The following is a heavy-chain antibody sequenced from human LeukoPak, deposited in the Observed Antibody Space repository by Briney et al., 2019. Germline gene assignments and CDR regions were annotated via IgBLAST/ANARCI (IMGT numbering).Heavy chain of an antibody. J-gene: IGHJ4*02. CDR2: INHSGST. Sequence: PSETLSLTCAVYGGSFSGCYWSWIRQPPGKGLEWIGEINHSGSTNYNPSLKSRVTISVDTSKNQFSLKLSSVTAADTAVYYCARGVVVAATRNHNFDYWGQGTLVTVSS. CDR1: GGSFSGCY. D-gene: IGHD2-15*01. CDR3: ARGVVVAATRNHNFDY. V-gene: IGHV4-34*01.